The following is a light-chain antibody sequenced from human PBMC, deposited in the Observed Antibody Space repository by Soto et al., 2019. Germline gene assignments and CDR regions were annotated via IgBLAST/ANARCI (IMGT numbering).Light chain of an antibody. J-gene: IGLJ3*02. CDR2: EVS. CDR3: SSYTSNTTLV. Sequence: QSALTQPASVSGSLGQSITISCTGTSSDVGGYNYVSWYQQHPGKAPKLMISEVSNRPSGVSNRFSGSKSGNTASLTISGLQTEDESDYYCSSYTSNTTLVFGGGTKVTVL. CDR1: SSDVGGYNY. V-gene: IGLV2-14*01.